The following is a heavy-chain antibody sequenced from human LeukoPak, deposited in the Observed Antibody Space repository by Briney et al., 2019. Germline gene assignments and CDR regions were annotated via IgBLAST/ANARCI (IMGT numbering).Heavy chain of an antibody. J-gene: IGHJ5*02. CDR1: GGSLSSYY. CDR2: IYTSGST. Sequence: SETLSLTCTVSGGSLSSYYWSWIPQPAGKGLEWIGRIYTSGSTNYNPSLTSRVTMSVDTSKNQFSLKLSSVTAADTAVYFCARDTPCSGGSCYLVPWFHPWGQGTLVTSPQ. CDR3: ARDTPCSGGSCYLVPWFHP. V-gene: IGHV4-4*07. D-gene: IGHD2-15*01.